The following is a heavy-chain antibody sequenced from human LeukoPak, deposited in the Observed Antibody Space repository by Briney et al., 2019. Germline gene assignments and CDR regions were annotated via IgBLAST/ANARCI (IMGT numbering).Heavy chain of an antibody. CDR2: IGSSGSPI. CDR1: GFTFTTYT. V-gene: IGHV3-48*04. J-gene: IGHJ4*02. Sequence: AGGSLRLSCAASGFTFTTYTMNWVRQAPGKGLEWVSSIGSSGSPIYYADSVKGRFTISRDNAKDSLYLQMNSLRAEDTAVYYCARSVEYSSSSAPDYWGQGTLVTVSS. D-gene: IGHD6-6*01. CDR3: ARSVEYSSSSAPDY.